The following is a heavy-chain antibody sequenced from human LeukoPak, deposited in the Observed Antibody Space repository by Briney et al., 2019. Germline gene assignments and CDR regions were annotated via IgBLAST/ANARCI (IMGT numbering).Heavy chain of an antibody. V-gene: IGHV4-59*01. CDR2: IYYSGST. CDR3: ARSTKYYDSSGYYPRIRYYYGMDV. J-gene: IGHJ6*02. CDR1: GGSISSYY. Sequence: PSETLSLTCTVSGGSISSYYWSWIRQPPGKGLEWIGYIYYSGSTNYNPSLKSRVTISVDTSKNQFSLKLSSVTAVDTAVYYCARSTKYYDSSGYYPRIRYYYGMDVWGQGTTVTVSS. D-gene: IGHD3-22*01.